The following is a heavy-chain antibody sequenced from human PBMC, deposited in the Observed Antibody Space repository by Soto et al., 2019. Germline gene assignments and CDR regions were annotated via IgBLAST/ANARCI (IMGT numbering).Heavy chain of an antibody. CDR1: GYTFTSYA. V-gene: IGHV1-3*01. CDR3: ARGVRFPNWFDP. J-gene: IGHJ5*02. D-gene: IGHD3-3*01. Sequence: ASVKVSCKASGYTFTSYAMHWVRQAPGQRLEWMGWINAGNGNTKYSQKFQGRVTITRDTSASTAYMELSSLGSEDTAVYYCARGVRFPNWFDPWGQGTLVTVSS. CDR2: INAGNGNT.